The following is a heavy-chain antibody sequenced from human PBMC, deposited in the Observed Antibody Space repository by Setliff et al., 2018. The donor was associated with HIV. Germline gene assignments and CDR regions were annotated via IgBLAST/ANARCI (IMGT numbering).Heavy chain of an antibody. CDR3: ARDLSYDYDRSSDTFDY. J-gene: IGHJ4*02. Sequence: GGSLRLSCAASGSTFSPYWMHWVRQAPGKGLVWVSRINSDGTSTTYADSVKGRFTISRDNAKNTLYLQMNSLRAEDTAVYYCARDLSYDYDRSSDTFDYWGQGTLVTVSS. V-gene: IGHV3-74*03. CDR2: INSDGTST. D-gene: IGHD3-22*01. CDR1: GSTFSPYW.